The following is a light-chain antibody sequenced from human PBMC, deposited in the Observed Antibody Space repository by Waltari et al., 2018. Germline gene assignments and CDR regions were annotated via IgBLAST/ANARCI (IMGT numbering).Light chain of an antibody. V-gene: IGKV4-1*01. J-gene: IGKJ2*01. CDR1: QSVLYNSNKKNY. CDR2: WAS. Sequence: DIVMTQSPDSLAVSLGERATVNCKSSQSVLYNSNKKNYLAWYQQRPGQPPRLLIYWASIRQSGIPDRFRGSGSATEFTLTITSLQAEDVAVYYCQQYYDVPYTFSQGTKVEI. CDR3: QQYYDVPYT.